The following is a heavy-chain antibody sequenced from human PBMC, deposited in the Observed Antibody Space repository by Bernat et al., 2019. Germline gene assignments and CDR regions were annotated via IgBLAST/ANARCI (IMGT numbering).Heavy chain of an antibody. Sequence: QVQLVESGGGVVQPGRSLRLSCAASGFTFTSYGMHWVRQAPGKGLEWVAFIAYDGSDKYYADSVKGRFTISRDNSKNTVYLQMNSLRAEDTAVYYFAKPQRWRQPHFDYWGQGTLVTVSS. CDR3: AKPQRWRQPHFDY. D-gene: IGHD1-1*01. V-gene: IGHV3-30*18. CDR1: GFTFTSYG. J-gene: IGHJ4*02. CDR2: IAYDGSDK.